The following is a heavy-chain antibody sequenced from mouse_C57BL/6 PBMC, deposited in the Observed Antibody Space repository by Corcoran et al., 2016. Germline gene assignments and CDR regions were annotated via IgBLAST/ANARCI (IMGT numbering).Heavy chain of an antibody. CDR2: INTYSGVP. V-gene: IGHV9-3*01. D-gene: IGHD1-1*01. CDR3: ARGHYYGSSYVGAMDY. CDR1: GYTFTTYG. Sequence: QIQLVQSGPDLKKPGQTVKISCKASGYTFTTYGMSWVKQAPGKGLKWLGWINTYSGVPTYADDFKGRFAFSLETSASTAYLQINNLKNEDTATYFCARGHYYGSSYVGAMDYWGQGTSVTVSS. J-gene: IGHJ4*01.